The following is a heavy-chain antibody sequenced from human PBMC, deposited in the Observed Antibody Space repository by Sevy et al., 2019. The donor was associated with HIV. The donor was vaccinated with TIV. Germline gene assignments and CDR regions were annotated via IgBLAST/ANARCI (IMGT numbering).Heavy chain of an antibody. J-gene: IGHJ6*02. CDR1: GFIFKSYG. CDR3: VKGPHPAVTTSYALDV. Sequence: GGSLRLSCAASGFIFKSYGMHWVRQAPGKGPEWVTFIRNDGSTKYYADSVRGRFTASRDNSKNTLYLQMNSLRPEDTAVYYCVKGPHPAVTTSYALDVWGQGTTVTVSS. CDR2: IRNDGSTK. V-gene: IGHV3-30*02. D-gene: IGHD4-17*01.